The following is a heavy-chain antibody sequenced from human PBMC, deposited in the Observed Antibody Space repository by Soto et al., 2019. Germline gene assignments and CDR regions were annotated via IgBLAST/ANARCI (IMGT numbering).Heavy chain of an antibody. V-gene: IGHV3-33*01. CDR3: ASVRGVILHYFVS. J-gene: IGHJ4*02. D-gene: IGHD3-10*01. CDR2: IWYDGSNK. Sequence: QVQLVESGGGVVQPGRSLRLSCAASGLNFSSYGMHWVRQAPGRGLEWVAVIWYDGSNKYYGDSVKGRFTISRDNSKNTLYLQMNSLRAEDTAVYYCASVRGVILHYFVSCGQGTLVTVSS. CDR1: GLNFSSYG.